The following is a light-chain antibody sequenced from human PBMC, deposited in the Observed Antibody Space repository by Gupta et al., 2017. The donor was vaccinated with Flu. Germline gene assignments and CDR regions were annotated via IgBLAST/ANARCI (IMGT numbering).Light chain of an antibody. V-gene: IGKV3-20*01. Sequence: EIVLTQSPGTLSLSPGERATLSCRASQTFSTGYLAWYQQKPGQAPRLLMYGTSSRATGIPDRFSGSGSGTDFTLTINRLEPEDFAVYYCQQYDDSPPRTFGQGTKVEIK. CDR3: QQYDDSPPRT. J-gene: IGKJ1*01. CDR1: QTFSTGY. CDR2: GTS.